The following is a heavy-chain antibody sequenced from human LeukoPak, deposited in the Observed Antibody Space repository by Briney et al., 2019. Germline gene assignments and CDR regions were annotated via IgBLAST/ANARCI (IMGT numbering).Heavy chain of an antibody. V-gene: IGHV4-34*01. D-gene: IGHD1-7*01. CDR3: ARDRYNWNYLSRNYFDY. CDR2: INHSGST. Sequence: SETLSLTCAVYGGSFSGYYWSWTRQPPGKGLEWIGEINHSGSTNYNPSLKSRVTISVDTSKNQFSLKLSSVTAADTAVYYCARDRYNWNYLSRNYFDYWGQGTLVTVSS. J-gene: IGHJ4*02. CDR1: GGSFSGYY.